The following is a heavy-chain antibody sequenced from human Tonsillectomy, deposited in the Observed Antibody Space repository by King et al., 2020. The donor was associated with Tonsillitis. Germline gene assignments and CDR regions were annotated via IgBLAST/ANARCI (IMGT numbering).Heavy chain of an antibody. CDR2: ISRDERDK. CDR3: AKGITGTGERAFDV. CDR1: GFTFSSYA. V-gene: IGHV3-30*18. D-gene: IGHD1-20*01. Sequence: QLVQSGGGVVQPGRSLRLSCAVSGFTFSSYAMHWVRQAPGKGLEWVAVISRDERDKYYEDSVRGRFSISRDNSENTLYLQMNSLRVEDTALYYCAKGITGTGERAFDVWGQGTMVSVSS. J-gene: IGHJ3*01.